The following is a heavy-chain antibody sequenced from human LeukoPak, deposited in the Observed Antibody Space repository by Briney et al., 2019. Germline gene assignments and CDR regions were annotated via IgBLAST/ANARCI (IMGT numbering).Heavy chain of an antibody. CDR2: INPSGGST. V-gene: IGHV1-46*01. CDR1: GYTLTELS. D-gene: IGHD6-13*01. J-gene: IGHJ4*02. CDR3: AREHSSSWSDY. Sequence: ASVKVSCKVSGYTLTELSMHWVRQAPGQGLEWMGIINPSGGSTSYPQKFQGRVTMTRDTSTSTVYMELSSLRSEDTAVYYCAREHSSSWSDYWGQGTLVTVSS.